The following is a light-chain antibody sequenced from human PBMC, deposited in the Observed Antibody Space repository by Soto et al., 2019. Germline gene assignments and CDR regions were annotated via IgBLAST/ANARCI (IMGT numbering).Light chain of an antibody. CDR1: QSVNST. J-gene: IGKJ1*01. V-gene: IGKV3-15*01. CDR3: QQYNSWPRK. CDR2: GAS. Sequence: EIVMTQSPATLSVSPGERATLSCRASQSVNSTLAWYQQKPGQAPRLLIYGASSRATGIPARFSGSGSGTEFTLTITSLQSEDFAVYYCQQYNSWPRKFGQGTKVEIK.